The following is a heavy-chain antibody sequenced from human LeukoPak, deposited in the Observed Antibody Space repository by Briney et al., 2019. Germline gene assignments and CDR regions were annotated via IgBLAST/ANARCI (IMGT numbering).Heavy chain of an antibody. D-gene: IGHD2-21*01. CDR1: GFTFSSYE. J-gene: IGHJ4*02. Sequence: GGSLRLSCAASGFTFSSYEMNWVRQAPGKGLEWVSYISSSGSTIYYADSVKGRFTISRDNAKNSLYLQMNSLRAEDTAVYYCARSEVIYGYYFDYWGQGTPVTVSP. V-gene: IGHV3-48*03. CDR3: ARSEVIYGYYFDY. CDR2: ISSSGSTI.